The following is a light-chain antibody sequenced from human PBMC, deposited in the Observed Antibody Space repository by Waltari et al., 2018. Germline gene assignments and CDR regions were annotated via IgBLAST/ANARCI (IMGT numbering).Light chain of an antibody. J-gene: IGKJ2*01. CDR2: AAS. CDR3: QQSDSTPQT. Sequence: DIQMTQSPSSLSASVGDRVTITCRASQSISSYLNWYQQKPGKAPKLLIYAASSLQSGVPSRFSGSGSGTDVTLTISSLQPEECATYYCQQSDSTPQTFGQGTKLEIK. CDR1: QSISSY. V-gene: IGKV1-39*01.